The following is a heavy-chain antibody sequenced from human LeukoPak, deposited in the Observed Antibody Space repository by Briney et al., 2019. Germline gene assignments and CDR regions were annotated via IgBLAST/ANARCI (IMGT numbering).Heavy chain of an antibody. CDR2: IYHGDSDT. V-gene: IGHV5-51*01. CDR3: ARRSADGWPIYYFDY. Sequence: GAALQSSCQGFGWGFTSYLLGWERSVPGKGLGCMEVIYHGDSDTRYRPAVQGQVYISADKSISTAYLQWRSLKAPDTAMYYWARRSADGWPIYYFDYWGQGTLVTVSS. CDR1: GWGFTSYL. J-gene: IGHJ4*02. D-gene: IGHD5-24*01.